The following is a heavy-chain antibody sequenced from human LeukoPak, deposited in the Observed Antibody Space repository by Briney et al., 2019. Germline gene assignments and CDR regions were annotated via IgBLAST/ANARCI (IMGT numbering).Heavy chain of an antibody. CDR1: GYTFTSYD. CDR2: KNPNSGNT. V-gene: IGHV1-8*01. D-gene: IGHD3-16*01. CDR3: ARGLRYYDYVPY. Sequence: ASVKVSCKASGYTFTSYDINWVRQATGQGLEWMGWKNPNSGNTGYAQKFQGRVTMTRNTSISTAYMELSSLRSEDTAVYYCARGLRYYDYVPYWGQGTLVTVSS. J-gene: IGHJ4*02.